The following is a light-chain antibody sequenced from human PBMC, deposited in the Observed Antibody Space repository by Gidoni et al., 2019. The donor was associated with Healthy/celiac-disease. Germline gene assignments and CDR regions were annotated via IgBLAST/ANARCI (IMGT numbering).Light chain of an antibody. CDR3: QQSYSTLT. CDR2: AAS. V-gene: IGKV1-39*01. Sequence: DIQMTQSPSSLSASVGDRVTIPCRASQSISSYLNWYQQKPGKAPKLLIYAASSLQSGVPSRFSGSGSGTDFTLTISSLQPADFATYYCQQSYSTLTFGGGTKVEIK. CDR1: QSISSY. J-gene: IGKJ4*01.